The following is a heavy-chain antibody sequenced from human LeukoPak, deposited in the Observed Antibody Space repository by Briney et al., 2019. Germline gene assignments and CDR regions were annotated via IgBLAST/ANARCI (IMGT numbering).Heavy chain of an antibody. CDR3: ARGRGSSWTNYFDY. V-gene: IGHV3-7*04. J-gene: IGHJ4*02. CDR1: GFTFSSYW. Sequence: GGSLRLSCAASGFTFSSYWMSWVRQAPGKGLEWVANIKQDGSERYYVDSVKGRFTISRDNAKNSLYLQMSTLRAEDTAVYYCARGRGSSWTNYFDYWGQGTLVTVSS. CDR2: IKQDGSER. D-gene: IGHD6-13*01.